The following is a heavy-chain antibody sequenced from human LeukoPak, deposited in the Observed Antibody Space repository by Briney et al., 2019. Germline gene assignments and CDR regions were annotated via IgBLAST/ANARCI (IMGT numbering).Heavy chain of an antibody. D-gene: IGHD6-13*01. Sequence: PGGSLRLSCAASGFTFDDYGMSWVRQAPGKGLEWVSGINWNGGSTGYADSVKGRFTISRDNAKNSLYLQMNSLRAEDTALYYCARDPSRSSTELTFDYWGQGTLVTVSS. J-gene: IGHJ4*02. V-gene: IGHV3-20*04. CDR1: GFTFDDYG. CDR2: INWNGGST. CDR3: ARDPSRSSTELTFDY.